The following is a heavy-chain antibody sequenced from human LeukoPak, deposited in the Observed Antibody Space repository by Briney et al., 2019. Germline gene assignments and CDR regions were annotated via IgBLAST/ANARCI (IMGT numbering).Heavy chain of an antibody. J-gene: IGHJ6*02. D-gene: IGHD1-26*01. CDR3: ARERAGASGYYCYGMDV. V-gene: IGHV1-46*01. CDR1: GYTFTSYY. Sequence: GASVKVSCKASGYTFTSYYMHWVRQAPGQGLEWMGIINPSGGSTSYAQKFQGRVTMTRDTSTSTVYMELSSLRSEDTAVYYCARERAGASGYYCYGMDVWGQGTTVTVSS. CDR2: INPSGGST.